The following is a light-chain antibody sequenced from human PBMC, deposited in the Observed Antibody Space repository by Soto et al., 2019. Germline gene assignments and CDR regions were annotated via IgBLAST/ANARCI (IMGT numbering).Light chain of an antibody. J-gene: IGLJ2*01. V-gene: IGLV2-14*03. CDR2: DVT. Sequence: QSVLTQPASVSGSPGRSVTISCTGTSSDVGDFTYVSWYQHLPGRAPKIIIYDVTNRPSGISYRFSASKSGRTASLTISGLQAEDEADYYCSSYSSSTTHVVFGGGTQLTVL. CDR3: SSYSSSTTHVV. CDR1: SSDVGDFTY.